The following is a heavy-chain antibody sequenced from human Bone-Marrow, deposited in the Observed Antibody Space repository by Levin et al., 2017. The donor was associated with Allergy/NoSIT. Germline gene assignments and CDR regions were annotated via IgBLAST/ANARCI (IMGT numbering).Heavy chain of an antibody. CDR3: AGGFSVYDPLEY. J-gene: IGHJ4*02. CDR2: SFYSGIT. D-gene: IGHD5/OR15-5a*01. Sequence: SETLSLTCTVSGDSISRYYWTWIRQPPGKGLEWIGYSFYSGITNYSPSLKSRVSISIDMSKNQFSLTLNSVTAADTAVYFCAGGFSVYDPLEYWGQGTLVSVSS. CDR1: GDSISRYY. V-gene: IGHV4-59*01.